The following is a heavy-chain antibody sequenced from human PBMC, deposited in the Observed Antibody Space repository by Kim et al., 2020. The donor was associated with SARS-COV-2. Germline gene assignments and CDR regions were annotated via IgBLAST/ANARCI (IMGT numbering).Heavy chain of an antibody. CDR2: ISAYNGNA. Sequence: ASVKVSCTASGYTFTSYGISWVRQAPGQGLEWMGWISAYNGNANYAQKFQGRVTVTTDTHTSTAYMELRSLRSDDTAVYYCARDVEIVLAGSFDYWGQGTLVTVSS. CDR3: ARDVEIVLAGSFDY. J-gene: IGHJ4*02. D-gene: IGHD6-19*01. V-gene: IGHV1-18*01. CDR1: GYTFTSYG.